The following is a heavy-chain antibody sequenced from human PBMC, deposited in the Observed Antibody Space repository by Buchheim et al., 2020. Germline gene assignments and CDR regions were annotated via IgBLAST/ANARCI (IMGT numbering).Heavy chain of an antibody. Sequence: QLQLQESGPGLVKPSETLSLTCTVSGGSISSSSYYWGWIRQPPGKGLEWIGSIYYSGSTYYNPSLKSRVTIPVDKPKNQFSLKLSSVTAADTAVYYCARDGYYDFWAAFDYWGQGTL. CDR3: ARDGYYDFWAAFDY. V-gene: IGHV4-39*07. D-gene: IGHD3-3*01. CDR1: GGSISSSSYY. J-gene: IGHJ4*02. CDR2: IYYSGST.